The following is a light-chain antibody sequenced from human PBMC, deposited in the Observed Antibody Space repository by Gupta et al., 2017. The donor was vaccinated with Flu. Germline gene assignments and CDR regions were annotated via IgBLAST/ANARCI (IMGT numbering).Light chain of an antibody. CDR3: QQYYATLALT. CDR2: WAS. V-gene: IGKV4-1*01. J-gene: IGKJ4*01. Sequence: CRSSQSLLFNSNSRNYLAWYQQKPGQPPKLLIYWASTRESGVPDRFNGSGSGTDFTLTISSLQAEDVAVYYCQQYYATLALTFGGGTKVEIK. CDR1: QSLLFNSNSRNY.